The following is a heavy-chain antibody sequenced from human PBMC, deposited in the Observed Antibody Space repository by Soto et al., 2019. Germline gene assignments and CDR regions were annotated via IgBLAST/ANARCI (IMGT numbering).Heavy chain of an antibody. CDR1: GFSLTTVGVG. D-gene: IGHD1-20*01. V-gene: IGHV2-5*02. J-gene: IGHJ4*02. CDR2: TYWDDDK. CDR3: AHRHNGLASLDF. Sequence: QITLKESGPALVLPTQPLTLPCTFSGFSLTTVGVGVAWIRQTPGKALEWLALTYWDDDKFYSLSHKSTLTVTEDTSKRLAVLTMSNLVPSDTATNHIAHRHNGLASLDFRGQGTVVSASS.